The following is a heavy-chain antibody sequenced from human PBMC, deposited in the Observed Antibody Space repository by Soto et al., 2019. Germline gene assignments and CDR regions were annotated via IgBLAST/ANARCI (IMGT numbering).Heavy chain of an antibody. D-gene: IGHD6-19*01. V-gene: IGHV3-33*01. CDR3: ARDCAGYSSGWYQRGGFDY. Sequence: QVQLVESGGGVVQPGRSLRLSCAASGFTFSSYGMHWVRQAPGKGLEWVAVIWYDGSKKYYADSVKGRFTISRDNSKITLYRQMNSLRAEDTAVYSCARDCAGYSSGWYQRGGFDYWGQGTLVTVSS. J-gene: IGHJ4*02. CDR2: IWYDGSKK. CDR1: GFTFSSYG.